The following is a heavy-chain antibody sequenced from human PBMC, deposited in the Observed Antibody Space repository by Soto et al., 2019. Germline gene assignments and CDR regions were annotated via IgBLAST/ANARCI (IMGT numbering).Heavy chain of an antibody. CDR2: IYSARST. Sequence: PGGPLRLSCAASGITVSSSYLSWVRQAPRKGLQWVSFIYSARSTYSANSVKGRFTISRDMSTNVVYLQMSSLTDEDTAVYYCARPREPEYSSAIFLEIWGQGALVTVSS. D-gene: IGHD3-3*01. J-gene: IGHJ4*02. V-gene: IGHV3-53*01. CDR3: ARPREPEYSSAIFLEI. CDR1: GITVSSSY.